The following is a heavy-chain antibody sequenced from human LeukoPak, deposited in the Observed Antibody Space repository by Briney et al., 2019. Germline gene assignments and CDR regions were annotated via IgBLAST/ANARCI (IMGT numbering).Heavy chain of an antibody. CDR2: IDSSGRTI. Sequence: GGPLRLSCAASGFTFSSYEVNWVRQAPGKGLEWVSYIDSSGRTIHYADSVKGRFTISRENAKNSLYLQMNSLRAEDTADYYCARGVGRASYYYYMDVWGKGTTVTVSS. CDR1: GFTFSSYE. CDR3: ARGVGRASYYYYMDV. V-gene: IGHV3-48*03. D-gene: IGHD3-10*01. J-gene: IGHJ6*03.